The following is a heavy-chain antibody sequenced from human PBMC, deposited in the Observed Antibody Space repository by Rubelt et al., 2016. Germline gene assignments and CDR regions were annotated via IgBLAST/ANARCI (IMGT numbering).Heavy chain of an antibody. J-gene: IGHJ3*02. D-gene: IGHD6-13*01. CDR3: AKGVAAAGDDAFDI. Sequence: RYWMHWVRQAPGKGLVWVSRINTDGSTSYADSVKGRFTISRDNGKNTLHLQMNSLRAEDTAVYYCAKGVAAAGDDAFDIWGQGTMVTVSS. CDR2: INTDGST. V-gene: IGHV3-74*01. CDR1: RYW.